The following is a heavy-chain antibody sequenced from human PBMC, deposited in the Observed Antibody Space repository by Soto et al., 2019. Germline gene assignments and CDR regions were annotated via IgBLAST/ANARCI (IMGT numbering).Heavy chain of an antibody. D-gene: IGHD3-10*01. CDR1: GDSVTSGPYY. Sequence: SETLSLTCTVSGDSVTSGPYYWSWIRQPPGKGLEWIGYIYYSGTTNYNSSLRSRVTISVDTSKNQFSLILRSVTAADTAVYYCARDPLLWFGDLNSYFYYGMDVWGQGTTVTVSS. CDR3: ARDPLLWFGDLNSYFYYGMDV. V-gene: IGHV4-61*01. CDR2: IYYSGTT. J-gene: IGHJ6*02.